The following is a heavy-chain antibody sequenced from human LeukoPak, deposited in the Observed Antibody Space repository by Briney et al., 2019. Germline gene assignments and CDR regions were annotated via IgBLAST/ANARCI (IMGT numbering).Heavy chain of an antibody. J-gene: IGHJ4*02. V-gene: IGHV3-53*01. Sequence: GGSLRLSCAASGFTVSSSHMSWVRQAPGKGLEWVSIIYSGGNTYYADSVKGRFTISRDNANNLLYLQMNSLRAEDTAVYYCASGTIVGARGADNWGQGTLVTVSS. CDR1: GFTVSSSH. D-gene: IGHD1-26*01. CDR2: IYSGGNT. CDR3: ASGTIVGARGADN.